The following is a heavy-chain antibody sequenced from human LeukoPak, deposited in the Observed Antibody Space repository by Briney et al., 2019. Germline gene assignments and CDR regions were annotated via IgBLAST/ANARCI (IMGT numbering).Heavy chain of an antibody. Sequence: GGSLRLSCAAAGFTFDDYGMSWVRQAPGKGLEWVSCINWNGGSTGYADSVKGRFTISRDNAKNSLYLEMNSLRAEDTALYYCARDHSSSWYPGNWFDPWGQGTLVTVSS. CDR1: GFTFDDYG. CDR3: ARDHSSSWYPGNWFDP. D-gene: IGHD6-13*01. J-gene: IGHJ5*02. V-gene: IGHV3-20*04. CDR2: INWNGGST.